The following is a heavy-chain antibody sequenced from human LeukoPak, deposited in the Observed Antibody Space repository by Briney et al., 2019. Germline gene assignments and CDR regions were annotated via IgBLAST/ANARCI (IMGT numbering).Heavy chain of an antibody. CDR1: GGSFSGFY. CDR3: ARQALWFGELYPLDY. D-gene: IGHD3-10*01. Sequence: SETLSLTCAVSGGSFSGFYWSWIRPPPGKGLEWIGEMHHSGATSYKPSLRSRVTISGGTSKNQFSLNLNSVTAADTAVYYCARQALWFGELYPLDYWGQGTLVTVSS. J-gene: IGHJ4*02. V-gene: IGHV4-34*01. CDR2: MHHSGAT.